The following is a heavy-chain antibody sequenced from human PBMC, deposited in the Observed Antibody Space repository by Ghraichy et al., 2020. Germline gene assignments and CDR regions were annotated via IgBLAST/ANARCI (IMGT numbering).Heavy chain of an antibody. J-gene: IGHJ6*02. CDR1: GVSIINYY. D-gene: IGHD1-1*01. CDR2: IYASGTT. CDR3: ATEDSVRAPPWKV. V-gene: IGHV4-4*07. Sequence: SETLSLTCTVSGVSIINYYWSWIRQPAGGGLEWIGRIYASGTTNYNPSLKSRVTMSIDTSKNQLSLKVKSVTAADTAVYYCATEDSVRAPPWKVWGQGTTVIVSS.